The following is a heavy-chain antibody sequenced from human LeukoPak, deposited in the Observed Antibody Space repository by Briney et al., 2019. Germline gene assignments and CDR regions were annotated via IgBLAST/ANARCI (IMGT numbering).Heavy chain of an antibody. V-gene: IGHV1-2*02. D-gene: IGHD5-12*01. Sequence: ASVKVSCKASLYTFADYYIHWVRQPPGQGLEWVGWLNPKNVGTNFAQKFQGRVTMTRDTSISTAYMELSGLRSDDTAVYYCAKSRGYSGSYYAFDIWGPGTIVTVSS. CDR1: LYTFADYY. CDR2: LNPKNVGT. J-gene: IGHJ3*02. CDR3: AKSRGYSGSYYAFDI.